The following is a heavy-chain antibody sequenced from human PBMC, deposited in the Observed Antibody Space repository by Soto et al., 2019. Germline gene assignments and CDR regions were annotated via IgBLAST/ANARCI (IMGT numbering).Heavy chain of an antibody. CDR3: IRGYSSSGGGNWFDP. CDR2: IYYSGST. CDR1: GGSISSGGYY. J-gene: IGHJ5*02. V-gene: IGHV4-31*03. D-gene: IGHD6-13*01. Sequence: SETLSLTCTVSGGSISSGGYYWSWIRQHPGKGLEWIGYIYYSGSTYYNPSLKSRVTISVDTSKNQFSLKLSSVTAADTAVYYCIRGYSSSGGGNWFDPWGQGTLVTVSS.